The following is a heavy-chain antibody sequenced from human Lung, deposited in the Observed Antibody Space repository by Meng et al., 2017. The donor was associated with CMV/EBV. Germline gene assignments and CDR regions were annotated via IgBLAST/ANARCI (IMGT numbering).Heavy chain of an antibody. V-gene: IGHV3-30*02. CDR2: IPYDRSNK. Sequence: GGSLRLXCAASGFTFSSFSSYAMHWVRQAPGKGLEWVASIPYDRSNKYYTDSVKGRFTISRDNSKNALYLHMNSLRTEDTAVYYCAKVKVTAALLDSFDIWXQGXVVTVSS. CDR1: GFTFSSFSSYA. CDR3: AKVKVTAALLDSFDI. J-gene: IGHJ3*02. D-gene: IGHD2-2*01.